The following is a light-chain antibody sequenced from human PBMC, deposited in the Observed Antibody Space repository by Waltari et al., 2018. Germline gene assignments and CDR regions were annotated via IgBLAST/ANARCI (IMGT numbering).Light chain of an antibody. V-gene: IGKV3-15*01. Sequence: EKVMTQSPATLSVSPGEVVTLSCRASQRVSSNVAWYQHRPGQAPRLLIYDASSRASGVPARFSGSWSGTEFTLTISGLQSEDGALYYCQQYNDWYSFGQGTKLEIK. J-gene: IGKJ2*03. CDR3: QQYNDWYS. CDR1: QRVSSN. CDR2: DAS.